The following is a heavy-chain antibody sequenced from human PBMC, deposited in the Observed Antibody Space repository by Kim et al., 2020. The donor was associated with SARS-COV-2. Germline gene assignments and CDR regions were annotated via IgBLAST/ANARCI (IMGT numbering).Heavy chain of an antibody. Sequence: GGSLRLSCAASGFTFNSYWMSWVRQAPGKGLEWVANIKPDGGERYYVDSVKGRFTISRDNAKKSLYLQMSSLRAEDTAVYYCAKTGGWNDPVDFWGQGTLVTVSS. CDR1: GFTFNSYW. D-gene: IGHD1-1*01. CDR3: AKTGGWNDPVDF. V-gene: IGHV3-7*03. CDR2: IKPDGGER. J-gene: IGHJ4*02.